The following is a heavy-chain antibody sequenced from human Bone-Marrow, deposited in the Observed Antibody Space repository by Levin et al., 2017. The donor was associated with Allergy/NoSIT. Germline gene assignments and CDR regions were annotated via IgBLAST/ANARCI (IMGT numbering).Heavy chain of an antibody. V-gene: IGHV3-15*01. J-gene: IGHJ4*02. CDR1: GFIFNKAW. CDR3: TTLATY. D-gene: IGHD5-12*01. Sequence: GESLKISCAASGFIFNKAWMSWVRQAPGKGLEWVGRIKSKSEGGTKDYAAPVKGRFTISIDDSKNMFYLQMNSLKTEDSAVYYCTTLATYWGQGTLVTVSS. CDR2: IKSKSEGGTK.